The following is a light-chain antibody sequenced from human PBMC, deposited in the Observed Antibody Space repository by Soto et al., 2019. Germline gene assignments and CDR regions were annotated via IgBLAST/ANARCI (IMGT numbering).Light chain of an antibody. J-gene: IGLJ1*01. CDR2: SNN. CDR3: AAWDDSLNGYV. V-gene: IGLV1-44*01. Sequence: QSALTQPPSAPGTPGQRVTISCSGSSSNVGGNTVNWYQHLPGTAPKLVIYSNNQRPSGVPDRFSGSRSGTSASLAISGLQSEDEADYYCAAWDDSLNGYVFGTGTKVTVL. CDR1: SSNVGGNT.